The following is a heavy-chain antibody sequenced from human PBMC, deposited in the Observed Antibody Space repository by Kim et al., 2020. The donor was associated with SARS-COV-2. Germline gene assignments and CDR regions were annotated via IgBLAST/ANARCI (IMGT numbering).Heavy chain of an antibody. CDR1: GYSFTSYW. D-gene: IGHD3-10*01. V-gene: IGHV5-51*01. Sequence: GESLKISCKGSGYSFTSYWIGWVRQMPGKGLEWMGIIYPGDSDTRYSPSFQGQVTISADKSISTAYLQWSSLKASDTAMYYCARQRPHYYGSGSKGRWFDPWGHGTLVTVSS. CDR2: IYPGDSDT. CDR3: ARQRPHYYGSGSKGRWFDP. J-gene: IGHJ5*02.